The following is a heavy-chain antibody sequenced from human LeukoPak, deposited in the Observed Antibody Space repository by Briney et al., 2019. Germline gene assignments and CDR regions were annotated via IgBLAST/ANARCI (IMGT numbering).Heavy chain of an antibody. V-gene: IGHV7-4-1*02. CDR3: ASCNDSSGYFAY. D-gene: IGHD3-22*01. J-gene: IGHJ4*02. CDR1: GYTFTDSA. CDR2: VTTNTGNP. Sequence: ASVKVSGKPSGYTFTDSAINWVRQAPGQGLEYMGWVTTNTGNPTYAQGFTGRFVFSSDSSVSTAYLQITSLKADDSAIYFCASCNDSSGYFAYWGQGTLVAVSS.